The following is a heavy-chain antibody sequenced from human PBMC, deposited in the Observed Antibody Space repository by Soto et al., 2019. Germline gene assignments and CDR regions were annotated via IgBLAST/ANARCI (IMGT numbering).Heavy chain of an antibody. CDR3: ANEYCSGGSCLFDY. V-gene: IGHV3-9*01. D-gene: IGHD2-15*01. J-gene: IGHJ4*02. CDR1: GFTFDDYA. CDR2: ISWNSGSI. Sequence: EVQLVESGGGLVQPGRSLRLSCAASGFTFDDYAMHWVRRAPGKGLEWVSGISWNSGSIGYADSVKGRFTISRDNAKNSLYLQMNSLRAEDTALYYCANEYCSGGSCLFDYWGQGTLVTVSS.